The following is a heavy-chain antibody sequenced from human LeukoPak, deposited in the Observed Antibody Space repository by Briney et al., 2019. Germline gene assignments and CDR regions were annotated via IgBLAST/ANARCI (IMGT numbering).Heavy chain of an antibody. Sequence: PSETLSLTCTVSGYSMAHGFFWAWIRQPPGGGLEWIGSLYHSGTTYYNTSLKSRISTSVDTSKNQFSLKLRLVTAADTAVYYCARVEVPRDINDWYFDLWGRGTLVTVSS. CDR3: ARVEVPRDINDWYFDL. CDR2: LYHSGTT. D-gene: IGHD2-15*01. J-gene: IGHJ2*01. CDR1: GYSMAHGFF. V-gene: IGHV4-38-2*02.